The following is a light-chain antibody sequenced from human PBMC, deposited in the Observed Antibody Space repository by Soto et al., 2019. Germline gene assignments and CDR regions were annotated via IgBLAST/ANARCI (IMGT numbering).Light chain of an antibody. CDR3: QHYNSYSEA. CDR1: QTISDNY. J-gene: IGKJ1*01. Sequence: LSWLPVERFTLSFRASQTISDNYFAWYQQKPGQAPRLLIYGISTRATGIPSRFSGGGSGTEFTLTISSLQPDDFATYYCQHYNSYSEAFGQGTKVDIK. CDR2: GIS. V-gene: IGKV3D-7*01.